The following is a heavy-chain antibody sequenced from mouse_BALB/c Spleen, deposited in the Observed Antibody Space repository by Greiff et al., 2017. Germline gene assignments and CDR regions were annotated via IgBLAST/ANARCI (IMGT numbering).Heavy chain of an antibody. D-gene: IGHD2-1*01. Sequence: QVQLQQSGPGLVAPSQSLSITCTVSGFSLTSYGVHWVRQPPGKGLEWLGVIWAGGSTNYNSALMSRLSISKDNSKSQVFLKMNSLQTDDTAMYYCARVGDGNYHYYAMDYWGQGTSVTVSS. CDR3: ARVGDGNYHYYAMDY. J-gene: IGHJ4*01. CDR2: IWAGGST. V-gene: IGHV2-9*02. CDR1: GFSLTSYG.